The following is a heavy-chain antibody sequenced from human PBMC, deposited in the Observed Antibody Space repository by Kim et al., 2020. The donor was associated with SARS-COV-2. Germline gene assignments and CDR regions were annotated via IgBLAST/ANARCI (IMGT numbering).Heavy chain of an antibody. CDR3: ARPFDY. J-gene: IGHJ4*02. Sequence: YDGSNKYYADSVKGRFTISRDNSKNTLYLQMNSLRAEDTAVYYCARPFDYWGQGTLVTVSS. V-gene: IGHV3-33*01. CDR2: YDGSNK.